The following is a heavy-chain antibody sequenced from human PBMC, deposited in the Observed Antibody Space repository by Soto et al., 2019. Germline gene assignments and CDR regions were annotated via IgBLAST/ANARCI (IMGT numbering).Heavy chain of an antibody. D-gene: IGHD3-9*01. CDR2: INPSGGST. V-gene: IGHV1-46*01. CDR1: GYTFTSYY. Sequence: ASVKVSCKASGYTFTSYYMHWVRQAPGQGLEWMGIINPSGGSTSYAQKFQGRVTMTKDTSTSTVYMELSSLRSEDTAVYYCATSSLRYFDWTFDYWGQGTLVTVAS. CDR3: ATSSLRYFDWTFDY. J-gene: IGHJ4*02.